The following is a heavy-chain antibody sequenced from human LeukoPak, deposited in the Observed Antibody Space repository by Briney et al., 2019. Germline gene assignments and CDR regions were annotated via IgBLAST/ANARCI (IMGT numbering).Heavy chain of an antibody. CDR2: IYSGGST. CDR3: VKVIFGVVIDAFDI. Sequence: GGSLRLSCAASGFTFSSYAMSWVRQAPGKGLEWVSVIYSGGSTYYADSVKGRFTISRHNPKNTLYLQMNSLRAEDTAVYYCVKVIFGVVIDAFDIWGQGTMVTVSS. CDR1: GFTFSSYA. V-gene: IGHV3-53*04. J-gene: IGHJ3*02. D-gene: IGHD3-3*01.